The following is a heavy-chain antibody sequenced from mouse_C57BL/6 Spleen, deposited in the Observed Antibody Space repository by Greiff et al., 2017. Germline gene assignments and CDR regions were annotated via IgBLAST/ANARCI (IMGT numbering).Heavy chain of an antibody. Sequence: VQLQQSGPELVKPGASVKIPCKASGYTFTDYNMDWVKQSHGKSLEWIGDINPNNGGTIYNQKFKGKATLTVDKSSSTAYMELRSLTSEDTAVYYCARGLGTAQATEFAYWGQGTLVTVSA. CDR1: GYTFTDYN. D-gene: IGHD3-2*02. CDR2: INPNNGGT. J-gene: IGHJ3*01. V-gene: IGHV1-18*01. CDR3: ARGLGTAQATEFAY.